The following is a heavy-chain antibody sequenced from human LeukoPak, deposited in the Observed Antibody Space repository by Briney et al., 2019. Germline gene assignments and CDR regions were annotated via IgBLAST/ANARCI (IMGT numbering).Heavy chain of an antibody. Sequence: ASVRVSCKASGYTFSSYGMSWVRQAPGQGLEWMTWTSDDNNIRQYAQKFRDRVTVTTDTSTGTAYMELRSLTIDDTAVYYCARDFNYQIDWWGRGTLVTVSS. J-gene: IGHJ4*02. D-gene: IGHD1-1*01. CDR3: ARDFNYQIDW. V-gene: IGHV1-18*04. CDR1: GYTFSSYG. CDR2: TSDDNNIR.